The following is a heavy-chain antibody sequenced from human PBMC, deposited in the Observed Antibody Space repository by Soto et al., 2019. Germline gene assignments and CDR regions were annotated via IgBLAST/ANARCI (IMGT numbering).Heavy chain of an antibody. J-gene: IGHJ4*02. CDR1: GYTFTSYG. V-gene: IGHV1-18*01. CDR2: SSAYNGNT. D-gene: IGHD1-1*01. Sequence: QVQLVQSGAEVKKPGASVKVSCKASGYTFTSYGISWVREAPGQGLEGKGWSSAYNGNTNYAQKRQGRVTMTPDTPTRTAYMELRSLRFDDTAVDYCAGGSNDIDYWGQGTLVTVSS. CDR3: AGGSNDIDY.